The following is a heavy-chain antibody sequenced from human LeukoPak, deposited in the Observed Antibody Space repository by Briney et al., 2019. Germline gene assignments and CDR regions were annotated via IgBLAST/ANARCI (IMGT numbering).Heavy chain of an antibody. CDR1: GGSFSGYY. CDR2: INHSGST. Sequence: SETLSLTCAVYGGSFSGYYWSWIRQPPGKGLEWIGEINHSGSTNYNPSLKSRVTISVDTSKNQFSLKLSSVTAADTAVYYCARGPRLTHSRRPYGWFDPWGQGTLVTVSS. J-gene: IGHJ5*02. D-gene: IGHD2-8*01. CDR3: ARGPRLTHSRRPYGWFDP. V-gene: IGHV4-34*01.